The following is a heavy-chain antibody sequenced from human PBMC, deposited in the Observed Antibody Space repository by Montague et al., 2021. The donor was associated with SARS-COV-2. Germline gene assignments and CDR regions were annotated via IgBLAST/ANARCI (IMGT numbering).Heavy chain of an antibody. CDR2: INHSGST. CDR3: ARGLQRVVPGVLGVGPYYYYYYMDV. V-gene: IGHV4-34*01. CDR1: GGSFSGYY. D-gene: IGHD2-2*01. Sequence: SETLSLTCSVLGGSFSGYYRRWIRQHPGKALEWNGEINHSGSTKYNPSLKSRVTISVDTSKNQFSLKLSSVTAADTAVYYCARGLQRVVPGVLGVGPYYYYYYMDVWGKGTTVTVSS. J-gene: IGHJ6*03.